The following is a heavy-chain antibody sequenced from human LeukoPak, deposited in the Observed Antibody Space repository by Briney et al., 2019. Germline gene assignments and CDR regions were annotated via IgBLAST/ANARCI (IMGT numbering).Heavy chain of an antibody. J-gene: IGHJ4*02. V-gene: IGHV4-59*01. CDR3: ASSGPFRQQLVK. CDR2: IYYSGST. Sequence: SETLSLTCTVSGGSISSYYWSWIRQPPGKGLEWIGYIYYSGSTNYNPSLKSRVTISVDTSKNQFSLKLSSVTAADTAVYYCASSGPFRQQLVKWGQGTLVTVSS. D-gene: IGHD6-13*01. CDR1: GGSISSYY.